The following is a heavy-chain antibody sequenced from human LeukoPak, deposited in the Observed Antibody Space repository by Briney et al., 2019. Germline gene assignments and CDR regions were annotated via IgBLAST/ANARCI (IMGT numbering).Heavy chain of an antibody. V-gene: IGHV1-3*01. Sequence: GASVKVSCKASGYTFTSYAMHWVRQAPGQRLEWMGWINAGNGNTKYSQKFQGRVTITRDTSASTAYMELSSLRSEDTAVYYCARALAAAGSNLYFVYWGQGALVTVSS. J-gene: IGHJ4*02. CDR1: GYTFTSYA. D-gene: IGHD6-13*01. CDR3: ARALAAAGSNLYFVY. CDR2: INAGNGNT.